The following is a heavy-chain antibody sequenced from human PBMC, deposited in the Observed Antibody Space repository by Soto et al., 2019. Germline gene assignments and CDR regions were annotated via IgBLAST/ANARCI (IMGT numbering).Heavy chain of an antibody. V-gene: IGHV3-74*01. CDR3: ARDLYYDFWSGYPDY. Sequence: GESLKISCAASGFTFSSYWMHWVRQAPGKGLVWVSRINSDGSSTSYADSVKGRFTISRDNAKNTLYLQMNSLRAEDTAVYYCARDLYYDFWSGYPDYWGQGTLVTVSS. CDR1: GFTFSSYW. D-gene: IGHD3-3*01. J-gene: IGHJ4*02. CDR2: INSDGSST.